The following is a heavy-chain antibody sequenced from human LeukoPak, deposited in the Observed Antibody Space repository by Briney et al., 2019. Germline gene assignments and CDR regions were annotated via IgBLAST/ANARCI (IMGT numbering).Heavy chain of an antibody. D-gene: IGHD5-24*01. J-gene: IGHJ3*02. Sequence: GASVKVSCKASGGTFSSYAITWVRQAPGQGLEWMGGIVPIFGTANYAQKFQGRVTITADESTKTAYMELSSLRSEDTAVYYCARDPGEMATTLNAFDIWGHGTVVTVS. CDR2: IVPIFGTA. CDR1: GGTFSSYA. V-gene: IGHV1-69*13. CDR3: ARDPGEMATTLNAFDI.